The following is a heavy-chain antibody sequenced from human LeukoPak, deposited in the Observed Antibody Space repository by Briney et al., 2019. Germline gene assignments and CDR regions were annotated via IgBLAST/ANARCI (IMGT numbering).Heavy chain of an antibody. CDR1: GFTFSSYS. V-gene: IGHV3-21*01. D-gene: IGHD6-19*01. CDR3: ARDNGVGVAGHLDYYGMDV. CDR2: ISSSSSYI. J-gene: IGHJ6*02. Sequence: GGSLRLSCAASGFTFSSYSMNWVRQAPGKGLEWVSSISSSSSYIYYADSVKGRFTISRDNAKNSLYLQMNSLRAEDTAVYYCARDNGVGVAGHLDYYGMDVWGQGTTVTVSS.